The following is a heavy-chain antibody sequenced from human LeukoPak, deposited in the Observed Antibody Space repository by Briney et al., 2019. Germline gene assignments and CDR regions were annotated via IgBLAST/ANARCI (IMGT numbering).Heavy chain of an antibody. D-gene: IGHD2-15*01. Sequence: SETLSLTCTVSGGSISSSSYYWGWIRQPPGKGLEWIGSIYYSGSTYYNPSLKSRVTISVDTSKNQFSLKLSSVTAADTAVYYCARHRHLGYCSGGSCYEDPYYFDYWGQGTLVTVSS. V-gene: IGHV4-39*01. CDR3: ARHRHLGYCSGGSCYEDPYYFDY. CDR1: GGSISSSSYY. J-gene: IGHJ4*02. CDR2: IYYSGST.